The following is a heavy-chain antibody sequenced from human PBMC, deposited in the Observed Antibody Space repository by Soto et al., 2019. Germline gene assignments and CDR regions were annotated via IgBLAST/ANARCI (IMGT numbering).Heavy chain of an antibody. CDR3: ASGLSGSFVAKDF. Sequence: ASVKVSFKACGYTFPTSAIHWLRQAPGQRLEWMGWTNAGNRNKKYSQQFHGRVIFTKETSANTAYMELTSLRSEDTAVYYCASGLSGSFVAKDFWGQGTLVTVSS. D-gene: IGHD1-26*01. J-gene: IGHJ4*02. CDR2: TNAGNRNK. V-gene: IGHV1-3*01. CDR1: GYTFPTSA.